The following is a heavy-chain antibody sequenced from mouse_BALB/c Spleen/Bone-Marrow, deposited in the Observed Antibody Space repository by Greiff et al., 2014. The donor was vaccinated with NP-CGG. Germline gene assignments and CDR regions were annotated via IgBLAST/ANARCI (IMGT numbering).Heavy chain of an antibody. V-gene: IGHV1-14*01. J-gene: IGHJ3*01. CDR1: GYTFTSYV. CDR3: AGRGYRYDGFAC. Sequence: QLQESGPELVKPGASVKMSCKASGYTFTSYVMHWVKQKPGQGLEWIGYINPYNDGTKYNEKFKGKATLTSDKSSSTAYMELSSLTSEDSAVYYCAGRGYRYDGFACWGQGTLVTVSA. CDR2: INPYNDGT. D-gene: IGHD2-14*01.